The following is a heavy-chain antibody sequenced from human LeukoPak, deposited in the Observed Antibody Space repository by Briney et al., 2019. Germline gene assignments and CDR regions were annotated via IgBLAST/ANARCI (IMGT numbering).Heavy chain of an antibody. J-gene: IGHJ3*02. CDR2: IYYSGDT. CDR1: GGSISSGDYY. D-gene: IGHD4-17*01. CDR3: ARGDYGDLGAFDI. Sequence: SATLSLTCTVSGGSISSGDYYWSWIRQPPGKGLEWIGYIYYSGDTYYNPSLKSRVIISGDTSKNQFSLKLNSVTAADTAIYYCARGDYGDLGAFDIWGQGTMVTVSS. V-gene: IGHV4-30-4*01.